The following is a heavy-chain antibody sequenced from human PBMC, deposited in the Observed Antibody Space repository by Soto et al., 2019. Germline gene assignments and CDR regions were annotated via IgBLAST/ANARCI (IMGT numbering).Heavy chain of an antibody. V-gene: IGHV4-34*01. Sequence: QVQLQQWGAGLLKPSETLSLTCAVYGGSFSGYYWSWIRQPPGKGLEWIGEINHSGSTNYNPSLNSRVTISVDTSKNQFSLKLSSVTAADTAVYYCARVVTTFRAFDIWGQGTMVTVSS. CDR2: INHSGST. CDR1: GGSFSGYY. D-gene: IGHD3-16*01. J-gene: IGHJ3*02. CDR3: ARVVTTFRAFDI.